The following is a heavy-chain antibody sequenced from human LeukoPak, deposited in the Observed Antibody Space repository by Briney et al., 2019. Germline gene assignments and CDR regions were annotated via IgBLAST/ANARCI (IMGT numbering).Heavy chain of an antibody. CDR3: ATQYYYDSSGYPSA. CDR1: GYTFTGYY. CDR2: INPYSGGT. V-gene: IGHV1-2*02. D-gene: IGHD3-22*01. Sequence: ASVKVSCKASGYTFTGYYMHWVRQAPGQGLGWMGWINPYSGGTNYAQKFQGRVTMTRDTSISTAYMDLSRLRSDDTALYYCATQYYYDSSGYPSAWGQGTLVTVSS. J-gene: IGHJ5*02.